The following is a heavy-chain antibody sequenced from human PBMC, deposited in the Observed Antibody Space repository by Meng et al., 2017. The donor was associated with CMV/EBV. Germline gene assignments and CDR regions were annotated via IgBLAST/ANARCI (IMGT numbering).Heavy chain of an antibody. V-gene: IGHV4-39*07. Sequence: SETLSLTCTVSGGSISSSSYYWGWIRQPPGKGLEWIGSIYYSGSTYYNPSLKSRVTISVDTSKNQFSLKLSSVTAADTAVYYCARDHGSSWCSPNYYYGMDVWGQGTTVTVSS. CDR2: IYYSGST. D-gene: IGHD6-13*01. CDR3: ARDHGSSWCSPNYYYGMDV. J-gene: IGHJ6*02. CDR1: GGSISSSSYY.